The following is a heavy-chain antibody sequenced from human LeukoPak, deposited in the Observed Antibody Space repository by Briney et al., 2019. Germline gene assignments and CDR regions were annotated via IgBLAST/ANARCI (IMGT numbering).Heavy chain of an antibody. D-gene: IGHD5-12*01. V-gene: IGHV1-2*02. Sequence: GASVKVSCKTSGYIFTAYYIHWVRQAPGQGLEWMGWINPSSGGTKYAQNFQGRVTMTRDTSISTAYMELSSLRSDDTAVYFCARDADNGYEFHDYFDPWGQGTLVTVS. CDR3: ARDADNGYEFHDYFDP. CDR1: GYIFTAYY. CDR2: INPSSGGT. J-gene: IGHJ5*02.